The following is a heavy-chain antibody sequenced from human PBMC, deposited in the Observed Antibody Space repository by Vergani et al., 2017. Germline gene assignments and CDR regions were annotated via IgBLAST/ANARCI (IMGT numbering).Heavy chain of an antibody. D-gene: IGHD3-9*01. CDR3: ERGILTGYYYYYYGMDV. CDR1: GFPFSSYA. J-gene: IGHJ6*02. Sequence: EVQLLESGGGLVQPGGSLRLSCAASGFPFSSYAMSWVRQAPGKGREGVSAISGSGGSTYSADSVKGRFTISRDNSKNTLYLQMGSLRAEDMAVYYCERGILTGYYYYYYGMDVWGQGTTVTVSS. CDR2: ISGSGGST. V-gene: IGHV3-23*01.